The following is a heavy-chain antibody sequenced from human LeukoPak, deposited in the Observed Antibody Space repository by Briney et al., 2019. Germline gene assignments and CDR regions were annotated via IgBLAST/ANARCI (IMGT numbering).Heavy chain of an antibody. V-gene: IGHV1-2*02. CDR2: IHHNSGGK. CDR3: ARGDIYFDY. J-gene: IGHJ4*02. D-gene: IGHD3-16*01. Sequence: ASVKVSCKASGYTFTTYYIHWVRQAPGQGLESMGWIHHNSGGKNSAQKFQGRVSMTRDTYISTAFMELSSLRSDDTAVYCCARGDIYFDYWGQGTLVTVSS. CDR1: GYTFTTYY.